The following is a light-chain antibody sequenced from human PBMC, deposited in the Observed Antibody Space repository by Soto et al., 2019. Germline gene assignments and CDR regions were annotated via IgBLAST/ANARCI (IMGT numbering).Light chain of an antibody. Sequence: DVQMTQSPSSLSASVGDRVTITCRASQDINSWLAWYQQKPGQAPKYLIYAASSLQTGVPSRFSGSESGTDFTLTISSLQPEDSATYYCQQYNVYPLTFGGGTKVEIK. J-gene: IGKJ4*01. CDR3: QQYNVYPLT. V-gene: IGKV1D-16*01. CDR2: AAS. CDR1: QDINSW.